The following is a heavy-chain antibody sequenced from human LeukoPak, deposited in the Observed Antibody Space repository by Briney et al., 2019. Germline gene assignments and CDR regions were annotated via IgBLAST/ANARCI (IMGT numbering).Heavy chain of an antibody. Sequence: SETLSLTCTVSGGSISSSSYYWGWIRQPPGKGLEWIGYIYYSGSTNYNPSLKSRVTISVDTSKNQFSLKLSSVTAADTAVYYCASRGEYDSSVPVSFPDDAFDIWGQGTMVTVSS. D-gene: IGHD3-22*01. CDR2: IYYSGST. V-gene: IGHV4-61*05. CDR3: ASRGEYDSSVPVSFPDDAFDI. J-gene: IGHJ3*02. CDR1: GGSISSSSYY.